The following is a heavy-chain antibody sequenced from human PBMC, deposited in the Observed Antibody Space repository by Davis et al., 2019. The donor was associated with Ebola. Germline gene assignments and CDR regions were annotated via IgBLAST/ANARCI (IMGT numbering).Heavy chain of an antibody. CDR3: ARDRAGSGLPFDP. Sequence: GESLKISCETSGFSFSDYFMSWTRQAPGKGPEWIASISNSGLTIEYAASLKGRFTISRVNAENTLYLQMNSLGAEDTAVYYCARDRAGSGLPFDPWGQGTLVTVSS. J-gene: IGHJ5*02. D-gene: IGHD1-14*01. V-gene: IGHV3-11*01. CDR2: ISNSGLTI. CDR1: GFSFSDYF.